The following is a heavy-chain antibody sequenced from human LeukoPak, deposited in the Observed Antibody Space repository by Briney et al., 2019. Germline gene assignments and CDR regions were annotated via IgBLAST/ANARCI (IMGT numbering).Heavy chain of an antibody. V-gene: IGHV4-59*01. J-gene: IGHJ5*02. Sequence: SETLSLTCTVSGGSISSYYWSWIRQPPGKGLEWIGYIYYSGSTNYNPSLKSRVTISVDTSKNQFSLKLSSVTAADTAVYYCARSIAAAAPRFNHWGQGTLVTVSS. CDR1: GGSISSYY. D-gene: IGHD6-13*01. CDR3: ARSIAAAAPRFNH. CDR2: IYYSGST.